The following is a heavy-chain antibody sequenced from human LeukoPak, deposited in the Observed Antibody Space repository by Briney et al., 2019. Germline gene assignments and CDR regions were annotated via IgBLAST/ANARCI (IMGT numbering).Heavy chain of an antibody. CDR2: LNPSGGSS. Sequence: GASVKVSCKASGYTVTSYYMHWVRQAPGQGLEWMAILNPSGGSSNYAQKFQGRATLTRATSTGTVYMELSSLRSEDTAVYYCARVLHGGMDVWGQGTTVTVSS. CDR3: ARVLHGGMDV. J-gene: IGHJ6*02. V-gene: IGHV1-46*01. CDR1: GYTVTSYY.